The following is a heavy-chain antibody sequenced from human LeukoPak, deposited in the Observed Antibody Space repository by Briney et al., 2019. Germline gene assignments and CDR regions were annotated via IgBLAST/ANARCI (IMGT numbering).Heavy chain of an antibody. V-gene: IGHV1-8*01. Sequence: ASVKVSCKTSRYTFIGYDINWVRPAPAQGLACMGWMKSNSGDTHFAQKCEGRLTMTQNTSISTAFMELGSLRAEDTAVYYCARGEYSSSWYPFDYWGQGSLVTVSS. J-gene: IGHJ4*02. CDR1: RYTFIGYD. CDR2: MKSNSGDT. D-gene: IGHD6-13*01. CDR3: ARGEYSSSWYPFDY.